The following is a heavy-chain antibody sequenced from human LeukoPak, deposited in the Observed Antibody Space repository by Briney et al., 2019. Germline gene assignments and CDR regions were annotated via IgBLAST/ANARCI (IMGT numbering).Heavy chain of an antibody. D-gene: IGHD6-19*01. V-gene: IGHV4-38-2*02. CDR2: IYHSGST. CDR1: GYSISSGYY. CDR3: ARGGSGWEFDY. Sequence: SETLSLTCTVSGYSISSGYYWGWIRQPPGKGLEWIGSIYHSGSTYYNPSLKSRVTISVDTSKNQFSLKLSSVTAADTAMYYCARGGSGWEFDYWGQGTLVTVSS. J-gene: IGHJ4*02.